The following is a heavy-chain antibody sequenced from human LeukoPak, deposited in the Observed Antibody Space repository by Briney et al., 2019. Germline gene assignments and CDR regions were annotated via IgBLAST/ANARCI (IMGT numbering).Heavy chain of an antibody. J-gene: IGHJ5*02. CDR1: EFIFSDYW. Sequence: AGGSLRLSCVASEFIFSDYWMSWVRQAPGEGLEWVANIKQGGREEKYVSSVKGRFSISRDDAKSTLYLQMDSLSGDDTAVYYCARDNGGWFETWGRGTLVTVSS. CDR2: IKQGGREE. D-gene: IGHD3-10*01. CDR3: ARDNGGWFET. V-gene: IGHV3-7*03.